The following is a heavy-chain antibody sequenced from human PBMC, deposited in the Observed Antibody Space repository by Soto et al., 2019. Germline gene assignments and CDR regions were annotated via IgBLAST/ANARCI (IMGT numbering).Heavy chain of an antibody. CDR2: IIPIFGTA. CDR1: GGTFSSYA. D-gene: IGHD6-13*01. Sequence: SVKVSCKASGGTFSSYAISWVRQAPGQGLEWMGGIIPIFGTANYAQKFQGRVTITADESTSTAYMELSSLRSEDTAVYYCARAAFRDIAGVMGWFDPWGQGTLVTVSS. J-gene: IGHJ5*02. CDR3: ARAAFRDIAGVMGWFDP. V-gene: IGHV1-69*13.